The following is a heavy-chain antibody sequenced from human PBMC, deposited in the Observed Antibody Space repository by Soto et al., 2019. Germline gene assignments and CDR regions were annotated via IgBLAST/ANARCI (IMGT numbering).Heavy chain of an antibody. Sequence: SVKVSCKASGGTFSSYAISWVRQAPGQGLEWMGGIIPIFGTANYAQKFQGRVTITADESTSTAYMELSSLRSEDTAVYYCARPDAYYYDSGSLSYYYYYGLDLWGQGTTVTVSS. CDR3: ARPDAYYYDSGSLSYYYYYGLDL. CDR1: GGTFSSYA. D-gene: IGHD3-10*01. V-gene: IGHV1-69*13. CDR2: IIPIFGTA. J-gene: IGHJ6*02.